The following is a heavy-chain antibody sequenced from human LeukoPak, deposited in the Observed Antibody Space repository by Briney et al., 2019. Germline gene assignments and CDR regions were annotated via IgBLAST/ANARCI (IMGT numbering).Heavy chain of an antibody. CDR1: GSSFRNYS. V-gene: IGHV3-21*01. CDR3: ARDNSADY. Sequence: GGSLRLSCAASGSSFRNYSMNWVRQAPGKGLEWVSSIGSSSSYINYADSVKGRFTISRDNTKNSLYLQMNSLRAEDTAVYYCARDNSADYWGQGTLVTVSS. CDR2: IGSSSSYI. D-gene: IGHD2-21*01. J-gene: IGHJ4*02.